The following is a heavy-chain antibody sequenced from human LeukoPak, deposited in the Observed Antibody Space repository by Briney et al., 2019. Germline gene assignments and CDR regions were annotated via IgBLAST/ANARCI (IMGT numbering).Heavy chain of an antibody. Sequence: PSETLSLTCTVSGGSISSYYWGWLRQPPGKGLEGIGSIYHSGSTYYNPSLTSRVTISVDTSKNQFSLKLSSVTAADTAVYYCARAAICTNGVCYYYYYYMDVWGKGTTVTVSS. CDR3: ARAAICTNGVCYYYYYYMDV. CDR1: GGSISSYY. D-gene: IGHD2-8*01. J-gene: IGHJ6*03. CDR2: IYHSGST. V-gene: IGHV4-38-2*02.